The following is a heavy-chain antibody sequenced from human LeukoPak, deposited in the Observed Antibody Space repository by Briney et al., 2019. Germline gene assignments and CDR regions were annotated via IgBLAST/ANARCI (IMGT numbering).Heavy chain of an antibody. V-gene: IGHV3-33*01. Sequence: GGSLRLSCAASGFTFSRYGMHWVRQAPGKGLEWVAVIWFDGSNKYYGDSVRGRFTISRDNSKNTLYLQMNSLRAEDTAVYYCAREKGHYDILTGYYKVFDYWGQGTLVTVSS. D-gene: IGHD3-9*01. CDR2: IWFDGSNK. CDR3: AREKGHYDILTGYYKVFDY. J-gene: IGHJ4*02. CDR1: GFTFSRYG.